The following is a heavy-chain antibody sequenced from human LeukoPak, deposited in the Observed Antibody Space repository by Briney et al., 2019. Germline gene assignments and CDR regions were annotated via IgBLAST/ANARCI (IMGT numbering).Heavy chain of an antibody. CDR1: GYTLTQLS. CDR3: ATAEIIVGATIFGY. CDR2: FDPEDGET. Sequence: GASVKVSCKVSGYTLTQLSMHWVRQAPGKGLEWMGGFDPEDGETIYAQKFQGRVTMTEDTSTDTAYMELSSLRSEDTAVYYCATAEIIVGATIFGYWGQGTLVTVSS. V-gene: IGHV1-24*01. J-gene: IGHJ4*02. D-gene: IGHD1-26*01.